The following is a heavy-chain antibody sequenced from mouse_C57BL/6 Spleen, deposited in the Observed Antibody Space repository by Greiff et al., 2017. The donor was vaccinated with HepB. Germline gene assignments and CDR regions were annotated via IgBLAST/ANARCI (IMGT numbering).Heavy chain of an antibody. CDR1: GYTFTSYW. V-gene: IGHV1-59*01. CDR2: IDPSDSYT. D-gene: IGHD1-1*01. CDR3: AREVTTVVATGYFDV. Sequence: QVQLQQSGAELVRPGTSVKLSCKASGYTFTSYWMHWVKQRPGQGLEWIGVIDPSDSYTNYNQKFKGKATLTVDTSSSTAYMQLSSLTSEDSAVYYCAREVTTVVATGYFDVWGTGTTVTVSS. J-gene: IGHJ1*03.